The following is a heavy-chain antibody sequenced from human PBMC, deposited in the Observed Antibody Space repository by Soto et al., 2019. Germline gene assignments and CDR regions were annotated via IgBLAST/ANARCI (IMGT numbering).Heavy chain of an antibody. V-gene: IGHV1-58*01. J-gene: IGHJ4*02. Sequence: ASVKVSCKASGFTFADSAVQWVRQARGQSLEWIGRIVVDSGNTKSAQKFTERVTISWDMSTSTAFMELRSLRSEDTAVYYCATANNTSLFDYRGQGTPVTVSS. CDR1: GFTFADSA. D-gene: IGHD1-26*01. CDR2: IVVDSGNT. CDR3: ATANNTSLFDY.